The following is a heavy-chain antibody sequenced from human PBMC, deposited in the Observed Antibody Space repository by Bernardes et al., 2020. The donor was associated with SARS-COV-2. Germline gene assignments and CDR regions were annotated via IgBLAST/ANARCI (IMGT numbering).Heavy chain of an antibody. CDR2: ISGSGGST. Sequence: GGALRLSCAASGFTLSSYALSWVRQAPGKGLEWVSAISGSGGSTYYADPVKGRFTISRDNSKNTLYLQMNSLRAEDTAVYYCAKDGTPSGSYGDAFDIWGQGTMVTVSS. D-gene: IGHD1-26*01. J-gene: IGHJ3*02. V-gene: IGHV3-23*01. CDR1: GFTLSSYA. CDR3: AKDGTPSGSYGDAFDI.